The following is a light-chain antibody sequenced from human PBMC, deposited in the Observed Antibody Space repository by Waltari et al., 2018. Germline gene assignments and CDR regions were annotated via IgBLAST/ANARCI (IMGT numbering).Light chain of an antibody. CDR1: QSVGTY. CDR3: RQRTNWSGT. CDR2: NAS. J-gene: IGKJ1*01. Sequence: EIVLTQSPATLSLSPGERATLTCRASQSVGTYLAWYPQKPGQAPRLLIYNASKRPTRIPTRFSGSGSGTDFTRTISSLEPEDFAVYYCRQRTNWSGTFGQGTKVEIK. V-gene: IGKV3-11*01.